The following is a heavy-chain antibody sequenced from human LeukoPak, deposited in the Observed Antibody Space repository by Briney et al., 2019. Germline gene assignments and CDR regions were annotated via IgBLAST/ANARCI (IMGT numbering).Heavy chain of an antibody. D-gene: IGHD2-2*01. V-gene: IGHV3-48*04. CDR3: ARAGYQLLFYGMDV. Sequence: PGGSLRLSCAASGFTFSSYAMHWVRQAPGKGLEWVSYISSSGSTIYYADSVKGRFTISRDNAKNSLYLQMNSLRAEDTAVYYCARAGYQLLFYGMDVWGQGTTVTVSS. CDR2: ISSSGSTI. CDR1: GFTFSSYA. J-gene: IGHJ6*02.